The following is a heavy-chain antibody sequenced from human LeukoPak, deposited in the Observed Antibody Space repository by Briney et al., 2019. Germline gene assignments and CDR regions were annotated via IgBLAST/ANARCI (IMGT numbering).Heavy chain of an antibody. J-gene: IGHJ4*02. CDR3: AKDEIVEGTFGY. CDR2: ISGSGGST. V-gene: IGHV3-23*01. Sequence: PGASLRLSCAASGFTFSSYAMSWVRQAPGKGLEWVSAISGSGGSTYYADSVKGRFTISRDNSKNTLYLQMNSLRAEDTAVYYCAKDEIVEGTFGYWGQGTLVTVSS. D-gene: IGHD3-22*01. CDR1: GFTFSSYA.